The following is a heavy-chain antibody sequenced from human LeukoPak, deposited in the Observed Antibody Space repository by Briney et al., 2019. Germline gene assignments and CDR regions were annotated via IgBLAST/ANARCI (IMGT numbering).Heavy chain of an antibody. D-gene: IGHD3-3*01. J-gene: IGHJ3*02. CDR3: ARLISWGVVITDDAFDI. Sequence: PSETLSLTCTVSGGSTSSSSYYWGWIRQPPGKGLEWIGSIYYSGSTYYNPSLKSRVTISVDTSKNQFSLKLSSVTAADTAVYYCARLISWGVVITDDAFDIWGQGTMVTVSS. V-gene: IGHV4-39*01. CDR2: IYYSGST. CDR1: GGSTSSSSYY.